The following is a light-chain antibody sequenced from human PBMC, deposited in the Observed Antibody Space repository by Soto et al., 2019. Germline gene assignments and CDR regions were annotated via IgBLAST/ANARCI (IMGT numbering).Light chain of an antibody. CDR3: QQYSSCLWT. CDR1: QTISSW. V-gene: IGKV1-5*03. CDR2: KAS. Sequence: DIQMTQSPSTLSGSVGDRVTITCRASQTISSWLAWYQQKPGRAPKLLIYKASTLESGVPSRFSGSGSGAEFTLTISSLQPDDFAVYYCQQYSSCLWTFGQGTKVDIK. J-gene: IGKJ1*01.